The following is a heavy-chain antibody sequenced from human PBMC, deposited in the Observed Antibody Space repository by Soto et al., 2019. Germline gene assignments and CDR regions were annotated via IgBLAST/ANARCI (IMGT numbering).Heavy chain of an antibody. D-gene: IGHD6-6*01. V-gene: IGHV1-18*01. Sequence: QVQLVQSGAEVKKPGASVKVSCKASGYTFTNYGINWVRQAPGLGLEWMGWISAYNGNIKLAQKIQGRVTMTTDTSTSTDYLELRSLRFDDTAVYYCARGGSSWSAEYFQYWGQGTLLAVSS. CDR2: ISAYNGNI. CDR1: GYTFTNYG. J-gene: IGHJ1*01. CDR3: ARGGSSWSAEYFQY.